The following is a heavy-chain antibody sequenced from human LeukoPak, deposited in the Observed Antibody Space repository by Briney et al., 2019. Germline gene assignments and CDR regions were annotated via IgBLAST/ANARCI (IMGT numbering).Heavy chain of an antibody. CDR1: GFIFNTYA. Sequence: GGSLRLSCAASGFIFNTYAMSWVRQAPGKGLEWVSTITGTGSGSSPSYADSVKGRFSISRDNSKNTLYLQMNSLRADDTAVYYCARVTYYYGSGTYAFDIWGQGTMVTVSS. V-gene: IGHV3-23*01. CDR3: ARVTYYYGSGTYAFDI. D-gene: IGHD3-10*01. CDR2: ITGTGSGSSP. J-gene: IGHJ3*02.